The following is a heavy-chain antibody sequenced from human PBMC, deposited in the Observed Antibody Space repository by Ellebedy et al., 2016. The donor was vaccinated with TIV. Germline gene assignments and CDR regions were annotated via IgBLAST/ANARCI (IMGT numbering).Heavy chain of an antibody. D-gene: IGHD3-3*02. J-gene: IGHJ4*02. V-gene: IGHV3-7*01. CDR1: GFPFSDHY. CDR3: ARAHF. CDR2: IKEDGSEK. Sequence: GESLKISCAASGFPFSDHYMDWVRQAPGKGLEWVANIKEDGSEKDYVDLVKGRFTISRDNAKNSLYLQMNNLRVEDTAVYYCARAHFWGQGTLVTVSS.